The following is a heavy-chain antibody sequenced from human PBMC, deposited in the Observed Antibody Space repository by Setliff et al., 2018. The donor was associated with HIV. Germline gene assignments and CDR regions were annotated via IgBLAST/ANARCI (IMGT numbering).Heavy chain of an antibody. V-gene: IGHV4-39*01. CDR1: GGSISRDSFY. J-gene: IGHJ4*02. Sequence: SETLSLTCTVSGGSISRDSFYWGWFRRPPGEGLEWIGSIYYSGTTYYAPSLETRLTISVDTSNNQFSLILSPVTAADTAVYYCARQTGLRGYYGSNSLYYFDYWGQGILVTVSS. D-gene: IGHD3-10*01. CDR2: IYYSGTT. CDR3: ARQTGLRGYYGSNSLYYFDY.